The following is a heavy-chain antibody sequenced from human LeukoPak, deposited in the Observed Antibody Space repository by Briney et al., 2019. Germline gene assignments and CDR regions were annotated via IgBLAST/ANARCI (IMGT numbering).Heavy chain of an antibody. CDR2: INHSGST. V-gene: IGHV4-34*01. CDR3: ARAEATWIAVDY. J-gene: IGHJ4*02. Sequence: SETLSLTCAVYGGSFSGYYWSWIRQPPGKGLEWIGEINHSGSTNYNPSLKSRVTISVDTSKNQFSLTLSSVTAADPAVYYCARAEATWIAVDYWGQGTLVTVSS. D-gene: IGHD5-12*01. CDR1: GGSFSGYY.